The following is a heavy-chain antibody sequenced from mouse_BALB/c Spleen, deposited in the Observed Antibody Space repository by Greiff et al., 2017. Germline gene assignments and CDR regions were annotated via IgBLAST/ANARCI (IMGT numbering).Heavy chain of an antibody. CDR3: ARTDGNQGRWFAY. Sequence: VQLQESGAELVRPGTSVKISCKASGYTFTNYWLGWVKQRPGHGLEWIGDIYPGGGYTNYNEKFKGKATLTADTSSSTAYMQLSSLTSEDSAVYFCARTDGNQGRWFAYWGQGTLVTVSA. CDR1: GYTFTNYW. J-gene: IGHJ3*01. D-gene: IGHD2-1*01. V-gene: IGHV1-63*02. CDR2: IYPGGGYT.